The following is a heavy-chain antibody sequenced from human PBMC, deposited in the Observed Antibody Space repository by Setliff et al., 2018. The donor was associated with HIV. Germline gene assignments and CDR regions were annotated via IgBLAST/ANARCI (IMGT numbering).Heavy chain of an antibody. V-gene: IGHV4-4*09. Sequence: SETLSLTCTVSGGSISSYYWSWIRQPPGKGLAWIGYIYTSGSTNYNPSLKSRVTISVDTSKNQFSLKLSSVTAADTAVYYCARGLSFYDPGGFDYWGQGTRVTVSS. J-gene: IGHJ4*02. CDR1: GGSISSYY. D-gene: IGHD3-22*01. CDR2: IYTSGST. CDR3: ARGLSFYDPGGFDY.